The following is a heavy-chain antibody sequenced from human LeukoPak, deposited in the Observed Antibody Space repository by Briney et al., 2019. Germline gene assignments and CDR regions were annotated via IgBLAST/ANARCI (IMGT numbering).Heavy chain of an antibody. Sequence: SETLSLTCTVSSGSIRSYYWSWIRQPPGKGLEWIGYIYYIGNTNYNPSLKSRVTISIDTSKNQFSLKLTSVTAADTAVYYCARHWTDRGYLDPWGQGTLVTVSS. J-gene: IGHJ5*02. CDR1: SGSIRSYY. CDR2: IYYIGNT. V-gene: IGHV4-59*08. CDR3: ARHWTDRGYLDP. D-gene: IGHD3/OR15-3a*01.